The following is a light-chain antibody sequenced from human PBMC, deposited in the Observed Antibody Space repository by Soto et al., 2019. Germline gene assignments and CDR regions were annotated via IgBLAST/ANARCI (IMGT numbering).Light chain of an antibody. CDR3: QQSLTIPYT. CDR2: AAS. V-gene: IGKV1-39*01. Sequence: DIQMTQSPSSLSASVGDRVTITCRAGQTISTHLNWYQQKPGKAPKLLIYAASTLEIGVPSRFRGSGSGTDFTLTISSLQPEDFATYFCQQSLTIPYTFGRGTKLEIK. J-gene: IGKJ2*01. CDR1: QTISTH.